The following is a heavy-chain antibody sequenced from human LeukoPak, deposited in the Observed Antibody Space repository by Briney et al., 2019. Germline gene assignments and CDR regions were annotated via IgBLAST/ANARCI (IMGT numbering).Heavy chain of an antibody. D-gene: IGHD6-19*01. CDR2: IIPILGIA. V-gene: IGHV1-69*04. CDR3: ARGDIAVAGTHFDY. J-gene: IGHJ4*02. CDR1: GGTFSSYA. Sequence: GSSVKVSCKSSGGTFSSYAISWVGQAPGQELECMGRIIPILGIANYAQKFQGRVTITADKSTSTAYMELSSLRSEDTAVYYCARGDIAVAGTHFDYWGQGTLVTVSS.